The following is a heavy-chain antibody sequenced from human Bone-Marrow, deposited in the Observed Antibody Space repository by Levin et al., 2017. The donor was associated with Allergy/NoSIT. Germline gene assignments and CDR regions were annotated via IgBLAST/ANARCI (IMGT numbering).Heavy chain of an antibody. CDR1: GGSISSSNW. D-gene: IGHD2-15*01. CDR3: ARNRIGYCSGGSCREFDY. V-gene: IGHV4-4*02. J-gene: IGHJ4*02. Sequence: SQTLSLTCAVSGGSISSSNWWSWVRQPPGKGLEWIGEIYHSGSTNYNPSLKSRVTISVDKSKNQFSLKLSSVTAADTAVYYCARNRIGYCSGGSCREFDYWGQGTLVTVSS. CDR2: IYHSGST.